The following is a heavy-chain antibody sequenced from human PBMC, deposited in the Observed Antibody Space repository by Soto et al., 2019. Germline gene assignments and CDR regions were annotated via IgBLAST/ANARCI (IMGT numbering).Heavy chain of an antibody. Sequence: PSETLSLTCTVSGGSISSYYWSWIRQPPGKGLEWIGYIYYSGSTNYNPSLKSRVTISVDTSKNQFSLELSSVTAADTAVYYCARFRRQWLVTYGMDVWGQGTTVTVSS. CDR1: GGSISSYY. D-gene: IGHD6-19*01. J-gene: IGHJ6*02. CDR3: ARFRRQWLVTYGMDV. CDR2: IYYSGST. V-gene: IGHV4-59*01.